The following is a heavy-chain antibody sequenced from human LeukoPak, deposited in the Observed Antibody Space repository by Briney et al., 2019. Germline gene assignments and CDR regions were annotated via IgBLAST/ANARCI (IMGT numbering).Heavy chain of an antibody. J-gene: IGHJ6*03. Sequence: PSETLSLTCTVSGGSISDGSFYWSWIRQPAGKGLEWIGRIQSSGGARYNPSLKSRVVISLDTSNNQFSLNLNSVTAADTAVYYCARALGSGTPWESSYYHMDVWGKGTTVTVSS. CDR1: GGSISDGSFY. D-gene: IGHD1-7*01. V-gene: IGHV4-61*02. CDR3: ARALGSGTPWESSYYHMDV. CDR2: IQSSGGA.